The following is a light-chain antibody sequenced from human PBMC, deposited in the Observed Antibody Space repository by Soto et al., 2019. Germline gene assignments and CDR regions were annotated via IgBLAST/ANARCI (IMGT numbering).Light chain of an antibody. Sequence: QSVLAQPASVSGSPGQSITISCTGTSSDVAAYNYVSWYQHHPGKAPKLVIFDVSNRPSGVSNRFSGSKSGNTASLTISGLQAEDEADYYCTSYTSSSTLVVFGGGTQLTVL. CDR3: TSYTSSSTLVV. CDR2: DVS. CDR1: SSDVAAYNY. V-gene: IGLV2-14*03. J-gene: IGLJ2*01.